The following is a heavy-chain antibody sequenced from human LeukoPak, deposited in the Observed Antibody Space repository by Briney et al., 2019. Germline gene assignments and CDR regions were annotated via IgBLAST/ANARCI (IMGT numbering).Heavy chain of an antibody. CDR2: MYYSGST. Sequence: SETLSLTCTVSGDAITGSTYYWGWIRQPPGKGLEWIGSMYYSGSTYSNPSLKSRVTISADTSKNQFSLNLSSVTAADTATYYCARQYYDRTGYYYFDHWTQGTLVTVSS. CDR3: ARQYYDRTGYYYFDH. V-gene: IGHV4-39*01. J-gene: IGHJ4*02. CDR1: GDAITGSTYY. D-gene: IGHD3-22*01.